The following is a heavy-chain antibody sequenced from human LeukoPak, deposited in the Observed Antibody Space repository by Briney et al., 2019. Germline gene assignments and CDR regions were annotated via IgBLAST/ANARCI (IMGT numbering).Heavy chain of an antibody. V-gene: IGHV1-69*13. CDR1: GGTFSSYA. Sequence: SVKVSCKASGGTFSSYAISWVRQAPGQGLEWMGGIIPIFGTANYAQKFQGRVTITADESTSTAYMELSRLRSDDTAVYYCARGGWSGYSYGSEPEKYFDYWGQGTLVTVSS. CDR2: IIPIFGTA. D-gene: IGHD5-18*01. CDR3: ARGGWSGYSYGSEPEKYFDY. J-gene: IGHJ4*02.